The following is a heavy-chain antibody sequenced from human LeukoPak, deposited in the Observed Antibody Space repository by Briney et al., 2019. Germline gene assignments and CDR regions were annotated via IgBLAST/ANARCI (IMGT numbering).Heavy chain of an antibody. CDR3: ARISRYYYYYCMDV. CDR1: GGSISSYY. V-gene: IGHV4-59*01. D-gene: IGHD6-13*01. CDR2: IYYSGST. J-gene: IGHJ6*03. Sequence: PSETLSLTCTVSGGSISSYYWSWIRQPPGKGLEWIGYIYYSGSTNYNPSLKSRVTISVDTSKNQFSLKLSSVTAADTAVYYCARISRYYYYYCMDVWGKGTTVTVSS.